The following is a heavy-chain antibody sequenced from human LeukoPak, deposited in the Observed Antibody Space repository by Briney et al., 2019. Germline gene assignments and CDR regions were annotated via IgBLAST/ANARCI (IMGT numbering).Heavy chain of an antibody. CDR3: ARDRDYDYVWGSPLD. Sequence: GGSLRLSCAASGFTFSSYAMSWVRQAPGKGLEWVSAISGSGGSTYYADSVKGRFTISRDNSKNTLYLQMNSLRAEDTAVYYCARDRDYDYVWGSPLDWGQGTLVTVSS. J-gene: IGHJ4*02. CDR1: GFTFSSYA. D-gene: IGHD3-16*01. CDR2: ISGSGGST. V-gene: IGHV3-23*01.